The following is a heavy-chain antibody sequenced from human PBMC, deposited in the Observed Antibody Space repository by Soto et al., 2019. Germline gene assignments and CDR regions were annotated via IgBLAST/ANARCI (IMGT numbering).Heavy chain of an antibody. CDR2: ISSSSSYI. D-gene: IGHD4-4*01. Sequence: EVQLVESGGGLVKPGGSLRLSCAASGFTFSSYSMNWVRQAPGKGLEWVSSISSSSSYIYYADSVKGRVTISRDNAKNSLYLQMNSLRAEDTAVYYCARGDYSNHGSFDYWGQGTLVTVSS. CDR1: GFTFSSYS. CDR3: ARGDYSNHGSFDY. V-gene: IGHV3-21*01. J-gene: IGHJ4*02.